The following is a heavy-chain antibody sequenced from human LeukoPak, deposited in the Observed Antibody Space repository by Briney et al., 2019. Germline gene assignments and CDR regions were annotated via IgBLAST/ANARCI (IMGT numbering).Heavy chain of an antibody. Sequence: GASVKVSCKASGYTFSGYYLHWVRQAPGQGLEWMGHIDPNSGGTKYAQKFQGRVTMTRDTSTTSAYMELSSLIFDDTAVYYCARDLGYDYGSVWHKYFDYWGHGTLVTVSS. CDR2: IDPNSGGT. CDR3: ARDLGYDYGSVWHKYFDY. D-gene: IGHD5-18*01. V-gene: IGHV1-2*06. J-gene: IGHJ4*01. CDR1: GYTFSGYY.